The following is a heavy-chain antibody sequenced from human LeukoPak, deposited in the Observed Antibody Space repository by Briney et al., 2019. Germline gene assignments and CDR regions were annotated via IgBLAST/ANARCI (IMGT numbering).Heavy chain of an antibody. V-gene: IGHV4-34*01. CDR1: GGSFSGYY. CDR3: ARGRYFYV. J-gene: IGHJ6*02. D-gene: IGHD1-20*01. Sequence: MTSETLSLTCAAYGGSFSGYYWSWIRQPPGKGLEWIGEINHSGSTNYNPSLKSRVTISVDTSKNQFSLKLSSVTAADTAVYYCARGRYFYVWGQGTTVTVSS. CDR2: INHSGST.